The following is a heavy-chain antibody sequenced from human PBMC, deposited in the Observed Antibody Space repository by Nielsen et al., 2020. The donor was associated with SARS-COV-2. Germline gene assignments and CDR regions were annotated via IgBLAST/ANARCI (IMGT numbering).Heavy chain of an antibody. CDR1: GGSFGGYY. CDR2: VNHRGGT. V-gene: IGHV4-34*01. J-gene: IGHJ5*02. CDR3: ARESGLDTTDT. Sequence: LSLTCAVYGGSFGGYYWSWIRQPPGKGLEWIGEVNHRGGTNYSPSLKSRVTISMDASKNQFSLKMNSVTAADTAVYYCARESGLDTTDTWGQGVLVTVSS. D-gene: IGHD3/OR15-3a*01.